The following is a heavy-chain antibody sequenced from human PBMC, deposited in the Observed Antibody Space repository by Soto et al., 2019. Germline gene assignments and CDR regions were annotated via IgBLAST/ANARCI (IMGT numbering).Heavy chain of an antibody. CDR2: ISPYTGNT. Sequence: QVQLVQSGDEVKKPGASVKVSCKASGYIFVNYGIAWVRQAPGQGLEWMGGISPYTGNTHSATKVQGRLTMTPDTSTSTAYMGLGSLTSDDTAVYYCVMVDNYVTPTPQDVWGQGTTVTVSS. J-gene: IGHJ6*02. V-gene: IGHV1-18*01. D-gene: IGHD3-16*01. CDR3: VMVDNYVTPTPQDV. CDR1: GYIFVNYG.